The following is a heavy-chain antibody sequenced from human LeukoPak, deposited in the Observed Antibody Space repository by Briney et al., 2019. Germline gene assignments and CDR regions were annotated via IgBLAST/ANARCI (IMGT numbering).Heavy chain of an antibody. CDR2: IKQDGSDK. J-gene: IGHJ4*02. CDR1: GFTFSSYW. Sequence: GGSLRLSCAASGFTFSSYWMNWVHQAPGKGLEWVANIKQDGSDKYYVDSVKGRFTISRDNAKNSLYLQMYSLRAEDTAMYYCARGRSSTWPTYYFDYWGQGTLVTVSS. CDR3: ARGRSSTWPTYYFDY. V-gene: IGHV3-7*01. D-gene: IGHD6-13*01.